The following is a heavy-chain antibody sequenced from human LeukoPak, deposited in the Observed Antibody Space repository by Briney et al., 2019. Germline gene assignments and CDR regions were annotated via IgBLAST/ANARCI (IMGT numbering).Heavy chain of an antibody. Sequence: GGSLRLSCAASGFTFDDYAMHWVRQVPGKGLEWVSGIGSQSGIIAYADSVKGRFTISRDNAKNSLYLQMNSLRVEDTALYYCAKDRGVDGPFDYWGQGTLVTVSS. D-gene: IGHD3-10*01. CDR1: GFTFDDYA. CDR2: IGSQSGII. CDR3: AKDRGVDGPFDY. J-gene: IGHJ4*02. V-gene: IGHV3-9*01.